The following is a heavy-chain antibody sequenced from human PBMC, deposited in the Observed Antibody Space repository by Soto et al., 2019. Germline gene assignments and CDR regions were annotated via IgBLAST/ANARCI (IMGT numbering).Heavy chain of an antibody. CDR1: GGTFSTYA. J-gene: IGHJ4*02. V-gene: IGHV1-69*13. Sequence: ASVKVSCKAPGGTFSTYAISWVRQAPGQGLEWMGGIIPMFGTANYAQRFQDRVTITADESTNTVYMELSSLRSEDTAVYFCASGIQLWLRRINNGYSGWGQGTLVTVSS. D-gene: IGHD5-18*01. CDR3: ASGIQLWLRRINNGYSG. CDR2: IIPMFGTA.